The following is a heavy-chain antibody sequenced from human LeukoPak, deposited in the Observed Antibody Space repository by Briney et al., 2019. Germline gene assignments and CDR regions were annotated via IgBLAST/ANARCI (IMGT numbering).Heavy chain of an antibody. CDR1: GGSISSYY. CDR3: ARGYSSSWPDY. J-gene: IGHJ4*02. V-gene: IGHV4-59*01. CDR2: IYYSGST. D-gene: IGHD6-13*01. Sequence: SETLSLTCTVSGGSISSYYWSWIRQPPGKGLEWIGYIYYSGSTNYNPSLKSRVTISVDTSKNQFSLKLSPVTAADTAVYYCARGYSSSWPDYWGQGTLVTVSS.